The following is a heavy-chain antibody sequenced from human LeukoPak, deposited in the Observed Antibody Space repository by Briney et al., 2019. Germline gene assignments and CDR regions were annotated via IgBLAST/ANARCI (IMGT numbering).Heavy chain of an antibody. J-gene: IGHJ4*02. CDR3: ARGIYDSSTYYFDY. D-gene: IGHD3-22*01. CDR2: IIPIFGTA. V-gene: IGHV1-69*13. CDR1: GYTLTELS. Sequence: SVTVSCKVSGYTLTELSMHWVRQAPGQGLEWMGGIIPIFGTANYAQKFQGRVTITADESTSTAYMELSSLRSEDTAVYYCARGIYDSSTYYFDYWGQGTLVTVSS.